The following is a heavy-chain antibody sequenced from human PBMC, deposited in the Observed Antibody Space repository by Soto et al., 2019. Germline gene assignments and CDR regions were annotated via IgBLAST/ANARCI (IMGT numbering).Heavy chain of an antibody. J-gene: IGHJ2*01. D-gene: IGHD4-17*01. V-gene: IGHV1-69*08. Sequence: QDQLVQSGAEVKKPGSSVKVSCKASGGTFSSHTFSWVRQAPGQGLEWMGRIIPALGTATYAQKFQGRVTITADESATTVYMELNSLRSEDTAVYYCARPDCGDYWDFELWGRGTLVTVSS. CDR3: ARPDCGDYWDFEL. CDR2: IIPALGTA. CDR1: GGTFSSHT.